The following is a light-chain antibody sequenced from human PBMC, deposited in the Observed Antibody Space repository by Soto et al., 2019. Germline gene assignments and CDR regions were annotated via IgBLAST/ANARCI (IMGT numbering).Light chain of an antibody. J-gene: IGKJ1*01. CDR2: GAS. V-gene: IGKV3-20*01. CDR3: PQYGTFPAQ. CDR1: QSVTYDQ. Sequence: EIVLTQSPETLSLAPGERGTLWCRGIQSVTYDQFAWYRPTPAQAPMLLLYGASSRDAGSPDRFSCSWSVTVFTLPISRLAPEAFVVYHCPQYGTFPAQFRQGT.